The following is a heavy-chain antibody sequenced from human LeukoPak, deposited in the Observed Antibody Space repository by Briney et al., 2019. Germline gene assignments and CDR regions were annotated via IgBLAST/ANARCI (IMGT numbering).Heavy chain of an antibody. D-gene: IGHD2-2*01. CDR1: GYTFTSYG. CDR3: ARLPTSSTTGYFDY. V-gene: IGHV1-18*01. CDR2: ISAYNGNT. J-gene: IGHJ4*02. Sequence: ASVKVSFKASGYTFTSYGISWVRQAPGQGLEWMGWISAYNGNTNYAQKLQGRVTMTTDTSTSTAYMELRSLRSDDTAVYYCARLPTSSTTGYFDYWGQGTLVTVSS.